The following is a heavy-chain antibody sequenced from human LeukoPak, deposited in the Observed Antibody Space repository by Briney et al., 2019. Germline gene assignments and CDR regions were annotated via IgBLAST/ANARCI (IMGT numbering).Heavy chain of an antibody. Sequence: SETLSLTCTVSGGSISSYYWSWIRQPPGKGLEWIGYIYYSGSTNYNPSLKSRVTISVDTSKNQFSLRLSSVTAADTAVYYCARVAPYYDFWSGYYHFDYWGQGTLVTVSS. J-gene: IGHJ4*02. CDR2: IYYSGST. V-gene: IGHV4-59*01. CDR3: ARVAPYYDFWSGYYHFDY. D-gene: IGHD3-3*01. CDR1: GGSISSYY.